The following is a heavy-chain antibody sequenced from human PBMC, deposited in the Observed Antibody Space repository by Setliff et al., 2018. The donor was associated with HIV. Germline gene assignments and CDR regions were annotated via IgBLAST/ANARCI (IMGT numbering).Heavy chain of an antibody. V-gene: IGHV1-2*06. CDR1: GYTFTGYY. CDR3: ARGTTVVMGDDVDNYHYSYLDV. D-gene: IGHD4-17*01. CDR2: IYPSSGGT. J-gene: IGHJ6*03. Sequence: GASVKVSCKASGYTFTGYYIHWWRQAPGQGLEWMGRIYPSSGGTNFAQKFRGRVTMTRDTSISTAYMELSRLTSDDTAMYYCARGTTVVMGDDVDNYHYSYLDVRGKGTTVTVSS.